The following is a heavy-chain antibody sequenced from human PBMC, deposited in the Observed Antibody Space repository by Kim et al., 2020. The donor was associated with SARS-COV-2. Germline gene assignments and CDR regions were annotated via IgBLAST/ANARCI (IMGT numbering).Heavy chain of an antibody. Sequence: YAASVKGSFTISSDNSNNILSLQMHSLRAEDTALYFCAKGGRTQLIDFWGQGTLVTVSS. V-gene: IGHV3-23*01. D-gene: IGHD5-18*01. J-gene: IGHJ4*02. CDR3: AKGGRTQLIDF.